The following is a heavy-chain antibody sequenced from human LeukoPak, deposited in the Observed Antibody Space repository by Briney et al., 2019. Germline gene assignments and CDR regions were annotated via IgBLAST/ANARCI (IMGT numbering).Heavy chain of an antibody. D-gene: IGHD2-21*02. CDR3: ARRDCVGDCYSNWFDP. Sequence: GPSVKVSCKASGYTFTNYFMHWVRQAPGQGLEWMGIINPRGGSTGYAQKFQGRITMTTDMSTRTVYMELSSLESEDTAVYYCARRDCVGDCYSNWFDPWGQGTLVTVSS. V-gene: IGHV1-46*01. CDR1: GYTFTNYF. J-gene: IGHJ5*02. CDR2: INPRGGST.